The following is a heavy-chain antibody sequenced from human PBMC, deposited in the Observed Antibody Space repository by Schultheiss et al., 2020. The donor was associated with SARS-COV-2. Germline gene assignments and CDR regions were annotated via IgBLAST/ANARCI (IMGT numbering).Heavy chain of an antibody. Sequence: SVKVSCKASGGTFSSYAISWVRQAPGQGLEWMGGIIPIFGTANYAQKFQGRVTITADKSTSTAYMELSSLRSEDTAVYYCARDCSSTSCYADYYYYGMDVWGQGTTVTVSS. D-gene: IGHD2-2*01. V-gene: IGHV1-69*06. CDR2: IIPIFGTA. CDR3: ARDCSSTSCYADYYYYGMDV. CDR1: GGTFSSYA. J-gene: IGHJ6*02.